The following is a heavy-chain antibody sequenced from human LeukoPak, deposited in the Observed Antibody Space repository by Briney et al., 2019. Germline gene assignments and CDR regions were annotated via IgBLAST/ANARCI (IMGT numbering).Heavy chain of an antibody. Sequence: PSEILSLTCTVSGGSISSYYWSWIRQPPGKGLEWIGYIYYSGSTNYNPSLKSRVTISVDTSKNQFSLKLSSVTAADTAVYYCARVISHGYYMDVWGKGTTVTVSS. J-gene: IGHJ6*03. V-gene: IGHV4-59*01. CDR3: ARVISHGYYMDV. CDR2: IYYSGST. CDR1: GGSISSYY. D-gene: IGHD4-17*01.